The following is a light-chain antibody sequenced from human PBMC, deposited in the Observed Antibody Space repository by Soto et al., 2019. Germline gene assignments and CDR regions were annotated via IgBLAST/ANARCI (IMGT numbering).Light chain of an antibody. CDR2: KAS. J-gene: IGKJ1*01. V-gene: IGKV1-5*03. CDR1: QSISSW. CDR3: QQYNSYPWT. Sequence: DIQMPPSPSTLSASVGDRVTITCRASQSISSWLAWYPQKPGKAPKLLIYKASSLESGVPSRFSGSGSGTEFTLTISSLQPDDFATYYCQQYNSYPWTFGQGTKVEIK.